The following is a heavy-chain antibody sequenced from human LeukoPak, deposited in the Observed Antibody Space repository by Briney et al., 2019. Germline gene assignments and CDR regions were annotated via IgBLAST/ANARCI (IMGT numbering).Heavy chain of an antibody. CDR2: ISNSGSTL. V-gene: IGHV3-11*01. CDR3: ARDALGSYDY. Sequence: GGSLRLSCAASGFAFSDFYMFWIRQAPGKGLEWISYISNSGSTLYYADSVKGRFTISRDNDKNLLYLQMNSLRADDTAVYYCARDALGSYDYWGQGTLVTVSS. J-gene: IGHJ4*02. D-gene: IGHD3-10*01. CDR1: GFAFSDFY.